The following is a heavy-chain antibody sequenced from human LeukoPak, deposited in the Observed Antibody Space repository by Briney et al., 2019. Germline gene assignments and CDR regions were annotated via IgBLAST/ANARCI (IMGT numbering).Heavy chain of an antibody. J-gene: IGHJ6*02. D-gene: IGHD3-16*01. Sequence: GGSLRLSCAASGFTFSSYTMSWVRQAPGKGLEWVSTITTSDGNAYYADSVKGRFTVSRDNSKNTLFLQMNSLTPEDAATYYCTKDSQGSYDGFWYGTYGMDVWGQGTTVTVSS. CDR3: TKDSQGSYDGFWYGTYGMDV. V-gene: IGHV3-23*01. CDR1: GFTFSSYT. CDR2: ITTSDGNA.